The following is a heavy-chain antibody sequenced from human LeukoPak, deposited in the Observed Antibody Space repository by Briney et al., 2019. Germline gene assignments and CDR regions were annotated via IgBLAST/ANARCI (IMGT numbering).Heavy chain of an antibody. CDR3: ARVSKMATITPLFDY. V-gene: IGHV4-59*01. CDR2: IYYSGST. Sequence: SETLSLTCTVSGGSISSYYWSWIRQPAGKGLEWIGYIYYSGSTNYNPSLKSRVTISVDTSKNPFSLKLSSVTAADTAVYYCARVSKMATITPLFDYWGQGTLVTVSS. J-gene: IGHJ4*02. CDR1: GGSISSYY. D-gene: IGHD5-24*01.